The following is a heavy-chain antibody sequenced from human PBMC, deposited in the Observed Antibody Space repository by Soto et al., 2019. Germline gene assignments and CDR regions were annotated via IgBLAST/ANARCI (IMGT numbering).Heavy chain of an antibody. J-gene: IGHJ6*02. V-gene: IGHV4-39*02. CDR1: GDSISSESYY. Sequence: SETLSLTCTVSGDSISSESYYWGWIRQPPGKGLEWIGNLYHNGNTYYNPSLKSRVSISADNAKNTLYLQLNSLRVEDTAVYYCARLWGSMVRGVIRHYYGMDVWGQGTTVTVSS. CDR3: ARLWGSMVRGVIRHYYGMDV. CDR2: LYHNGNT. D-gene: IGHD3-10*01.